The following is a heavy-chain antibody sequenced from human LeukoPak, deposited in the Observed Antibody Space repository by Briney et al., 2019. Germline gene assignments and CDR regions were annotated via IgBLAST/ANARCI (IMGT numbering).Heavy chain of an antibody. CDR2: IRYDGSNK. CDR3: AKDDGIAAAGTGFDY. D-gene: IGHD6-13*01. J-gene: IGHJ4*02. V-gene: IGHV3-30*02. Sequence: PGGSLRLSCAASGFTFSSYGMHWVRQAPGKGLEWVAFIRYDGSNKYYADSVKGRFTISRDNSKNTLYLQMNSLRAEDTAVYYCAKDDGIAAAGTGFDYWGQGTLVTVSS. CDR1: GFTFSSYG.